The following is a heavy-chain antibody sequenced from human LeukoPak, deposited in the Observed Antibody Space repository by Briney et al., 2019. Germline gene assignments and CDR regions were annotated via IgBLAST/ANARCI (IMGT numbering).Heavy chain of an antibody. D-gene: IGHD1-26*01. CDR1: GYTFTSYY. Sequence: ASVKVSCKASGYTFTSYYMHWVRQAPGQGLEWMGIINPSGGSTSYAQKFQGRVTMTRDTSISTAYMELSRLRSDDTAVYYCARVGWEDPFDYWGQGTLVTVSS. J-gene: IGHJ4*02. CDR3: ARVGWEDPFDY. V-gene: IGHV1-46*01. CDR2: INPSGGST.